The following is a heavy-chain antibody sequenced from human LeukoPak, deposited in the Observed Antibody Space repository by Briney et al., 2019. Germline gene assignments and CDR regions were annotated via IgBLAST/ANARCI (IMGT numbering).Heavy chain of an antibody. V-gene: IGHV4-4*08. Sequence: SETLSLTCTVSGGSMFSYYWNWIRQPPGKGLEWIGYIYSSGITNYSPSLRSRGTISVATSRNQFSLRLTSVTAADTAIHYCTHRAYYDSSGYHPTSGYFDLWGRGTLVTVSS. CDR1: GGSMFSYY. CDR2: IYSSGIT. D-gene: IGHD3-22*01. J-gene: IGHJ2*01. CDR3: THRAYYDSSGYHPTSGYFDL.